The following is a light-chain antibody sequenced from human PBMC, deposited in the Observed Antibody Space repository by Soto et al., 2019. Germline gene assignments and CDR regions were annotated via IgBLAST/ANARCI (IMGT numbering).Light chain of an antibody. CDR2: DVS. CDR1: SSDVGTYNY. V-gene: IGLV2-11*01. CDR3: CSYAGSPRYV. J-gene: IGLJ1*01. Sequence: ALTQPRSVSGSPGQSVTISCTGTSSDVGTYNYVSWYQQHPGKAPKVMIYDVSERPSGVPDRFSGSKSGNTASLTISGLQAEDEADYYCCSYAGSPRYVFGTGTKVTVL.